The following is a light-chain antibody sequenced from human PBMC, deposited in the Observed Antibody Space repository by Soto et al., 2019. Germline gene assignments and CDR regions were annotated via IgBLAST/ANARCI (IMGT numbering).Light chain of an antibody. V-gene: IGKV3-11*01. CDR1: ESLSTY. Sequence: IVFTQSPYTLSLSPGETATLSCRASESLSTYLGWYQQRPGQAPRLLIYDASCRATGIPARFSGSGSGTDFTLTISSLEPEDFAVYYCQQRSRWPPITFGQGTRLEI. CDR2: DAS. J-gene: IGKJ5*01. CDR3: QQRSRWPPIT.